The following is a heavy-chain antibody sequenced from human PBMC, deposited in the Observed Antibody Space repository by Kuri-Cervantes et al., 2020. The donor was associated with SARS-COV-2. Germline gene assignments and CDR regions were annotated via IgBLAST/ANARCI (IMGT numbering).Heavy chain of an antibody. D-gene: IGHD2/OR15-2a*01. Sequence: GESLKIYCVGSGFIFSDYGIHWVRQAPGKGLEWVAGIWNDGSNKYFAASVKGRFTISRDNSKNTVDLQMSGLRVEDTAVYYCAKESPPYGNWGSEFDHWGQGALVTVSS. CDR1: GFIFSDYG. V-gene: IGHV3-33*06. J-gene: IGHJ4*02. CDR2: IWNDGSNK. CDR3: AKESPPYGNWGSEFDH.